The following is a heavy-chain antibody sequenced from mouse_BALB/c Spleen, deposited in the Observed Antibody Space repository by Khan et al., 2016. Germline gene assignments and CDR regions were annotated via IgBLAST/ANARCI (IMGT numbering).Heavy chain of an antibody. J-gene: IGHJ2*01. CDR2: IIYSGST. D-gene: IGHD1-1*01. CDR3: ARDHSGSSVFDS. V-gene: IGHV3-2*02. Sequence: EVQLQESGPGLVKPSQSLSLTCTVTGSSITSDYAWNWIRQFPGNKLEWMGYIIYSGSTSYNPSLKSRISITRDTSKNQFFLQLNSVTTEDTATYFCARDHSGSSVFDSWGQGTTLTVSS. CDR1: GSSITSDYA.